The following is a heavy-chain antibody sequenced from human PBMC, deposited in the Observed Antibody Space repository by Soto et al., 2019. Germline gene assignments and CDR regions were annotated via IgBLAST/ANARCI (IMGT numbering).Heavy chain of an antibody. J-gene: IGHJ5*02. D-gene: IGHD2-15*01. V-gene: IGHV3-11*01. CDR3: ARDSDCSGGSCYSSPCFDP. CDR2: ISSSGSTI. CDR1: GFTFSDYY. Sequence: GGSLRLSCAASGFTFSDYYMSWIRQAPGKGLEWVSYISSSGSTIYYADSVKGRFTISRDNAKNSLYLQMNSLRAEDTAVYYCARDSDCSGGSCYSSPCFDPWGQGTLVTVSS.